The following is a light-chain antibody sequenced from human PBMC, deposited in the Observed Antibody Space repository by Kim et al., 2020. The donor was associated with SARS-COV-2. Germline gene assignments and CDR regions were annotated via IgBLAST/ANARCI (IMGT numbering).Light chain of an antibody. CDR1: SSDIGAYKY. CDR2: DVS. J-gene: IGLJ2*01. CDR3: CSYVGSKLWV. Sequence: QSALTQPRSVSGSPGQSVTISCTGTSSDIGAYKYVSWYQQYPDKAPRVMIYDVSERPSGVPDRFSGSKSGNTASLTISGLQAEDEADYYCCSYVGSKLWVFGGGTQLTVL. V-gene: IGLV2-11*01.